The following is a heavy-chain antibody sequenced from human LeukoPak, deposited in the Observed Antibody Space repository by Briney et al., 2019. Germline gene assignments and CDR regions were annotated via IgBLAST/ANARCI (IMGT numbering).Heavy chain of an antibody. V-gene: IGHV1-3*01. CDR2: INAGNGNT. CDR1: GYTFTSYA. J-gene: IGHJ5*02. D-gene: IGHD2-2*01. Sequence: ASVKVSCKASGYTFTSYAMHWVRQAPGQRLEWMGWINAGNGNTKYSQKFQGRVTITADGSTSTAYMELTSLRSEDTAVYYCATGPIVVQPTGIFSNYFDPWGQGTLVTVSS. CDR3: ATGPIVVQPTGIFSNYFDP.